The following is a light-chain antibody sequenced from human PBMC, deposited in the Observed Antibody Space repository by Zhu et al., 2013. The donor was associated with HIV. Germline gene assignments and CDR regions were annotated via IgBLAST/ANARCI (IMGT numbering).Light chain of an antibody. Sequence: QSALTQPPSASGSPGQSVTISCTGTSSDVGTYDYVSWYQQYPGKAPKLLIYEVTKRPSGVPDRFSGSNSGTSASLAITGLQAEDEADYYCQSYDASLSAYVFGTGTKVTVL. V-gene: IGLV2-8*01. CDR3: QSYDASLSAYV. CDR2: EVT. CDR1: SSDVGTYDY. J-gene: IGLJ1*01.